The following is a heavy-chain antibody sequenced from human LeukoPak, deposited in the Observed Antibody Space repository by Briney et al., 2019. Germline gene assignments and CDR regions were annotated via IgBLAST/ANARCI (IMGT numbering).Heavy chain of an antibody. CDR3: ARTITIRGLIFDY. V-gene: IGHV4-59*01. CDR1: GGSISSYY. CDR2: IYYSGST. J-gene: IGHJ4*02. Sequence: PSETLSLTCTVSGGSISSYYWSWIRQPPGKGLEWIGYIYYSGSTNYKPSLKSRVTISVDTSKNQFSLKLSSVTAADTAVYYCARTITIRGLIFDYWGQGTLVTVSS. D-gene: IGHD3-10*01.